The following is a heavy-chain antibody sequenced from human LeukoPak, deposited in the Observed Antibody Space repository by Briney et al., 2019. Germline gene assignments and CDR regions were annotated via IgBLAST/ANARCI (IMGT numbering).Heavy chain of an antibody. Sequence: GGSLRLSCAASGFAFSLFGMHWVRQAPGKGLEWVAFIRYDEQNKYYADSVQGRFTISRDNSKNTLYLQMNSLRAEDTAVYYCAKGRGQMVRGVIITDYWGQGTLVTVSS. CDR1: GFAFSLFG. V-gene: IGHV3-30*02. CDR2: IRYDEQNK. J-gene: IGHJ4*02. D-gene: IGHD3-10*01. CDR3: AKGRGQMVRGVIITDY.